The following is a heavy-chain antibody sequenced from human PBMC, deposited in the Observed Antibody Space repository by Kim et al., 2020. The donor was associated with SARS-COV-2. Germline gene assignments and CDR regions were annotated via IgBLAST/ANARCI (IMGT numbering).Heavy chain of an antibody. CDR3: ASPYYYGSGGFLDAFDI. Sequence: LKSRVTISVNTSKNQFSLKLSSVTAADTAVYYCASPYYYGSGGFLDAFDIWGQGTMVTVSS. J-gene: IGHJ3*02. D-gene: IGHD3-10*01. V-gene: IGHV4-31*02.